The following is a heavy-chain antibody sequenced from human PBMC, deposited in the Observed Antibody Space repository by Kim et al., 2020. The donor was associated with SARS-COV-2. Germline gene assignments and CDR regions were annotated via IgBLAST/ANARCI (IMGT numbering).Heavy chain of an antibody. D-gene: IGHD3-16*02. J-gene: IGHJ4*02. V-gene: IGHV3-23*01. CDR3: AKGLSNYDYIWGSYRSLAVDY. Sequence: FTISRDNSKNTLYLQMNSLRAEDTAVYYCAKGLSNYDYIWGSYRSLAVDYWGQGTLVTVSS.